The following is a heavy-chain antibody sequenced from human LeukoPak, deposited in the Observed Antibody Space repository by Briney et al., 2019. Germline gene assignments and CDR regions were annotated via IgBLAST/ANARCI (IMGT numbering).Heavy chain of an antibody. J-gene: IGHJ4*02. Sequence: GGSLRLSCAASGFTVSSNYMSWVRQAPGKGLEWVAVISYDGSNKYYADSVKGRFTIFRDNSKNTMYVQMNSLRDEDTAVYYCAKGYRGYGTGDYWGQGTMVTVSS. CDR1: GFTVSSNY. D-gene: IGHD5-12*01. CDR2: ISYDGSNK. CDR3: AKGYRGYGTGDY. V-gene: IGHV3-30*18.